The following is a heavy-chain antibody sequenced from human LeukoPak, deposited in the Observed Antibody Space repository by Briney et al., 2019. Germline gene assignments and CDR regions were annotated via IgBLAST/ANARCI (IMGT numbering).Heavy chain of an antibody. CDR2: INHSGST. CDR3: ARVPGSSWYGNWFDP. CDR1: GFTFSSYW. J-gene: IGHJ5*02. D-gene: IGHD6-13*01. Sequence: PGGSLRLSCAASGFTFSSYWMGWIRQPPGKGLEWIGEINHSGSTNYNPSLKSRVTISVDTSKNQFSLKLSSVTAADTAVYYCARVPGSSWYGNWFDPWGQGTLVTVSS. V-gene: IGHV4-34*01.